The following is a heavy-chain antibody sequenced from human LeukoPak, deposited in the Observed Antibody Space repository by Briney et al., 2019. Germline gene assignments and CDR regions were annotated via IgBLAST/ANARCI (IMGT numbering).Heavy chain of an antibody. CDR3: ASVYYYYMDV. V-gene: IGHV3-48*01. CDR2: ISSSSSTI. CDR1: GSTFSSHT. Sequence: PGGSLRLSCAASGSTFSSHTMNWVRQAPGKGLEWVSYISSSSSTIYYADSVKGRFTISRDNAKNSLYLQMNSLRAEDTAVYYCASVYYYYMDVWGKGTTVTVSS. J-gene: IGHJ6*03.